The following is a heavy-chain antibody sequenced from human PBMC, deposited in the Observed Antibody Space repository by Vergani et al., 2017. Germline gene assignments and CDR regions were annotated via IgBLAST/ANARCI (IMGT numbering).Heavy chain of an antibody. J-gene: IGHJ4*02. Sequence: QVQLQESGPGLVKPSQTLSLTCTVSGDSLSSRDHYWSWIRQRSDKGLEWVGHIFRSGTTYYNPSLKSRLIMSVDTSKNPFSLKLTSVTAADTAMYYCAGENVVIARIFDFWGQGTLVTVSS. CDR1: GDSLSSRDHY. CDR3: AGENVVIARIFDF. CDR2: IFRSGTT. D-gene: IGHD2-21*01. V-gene: IGHV4-31*03.